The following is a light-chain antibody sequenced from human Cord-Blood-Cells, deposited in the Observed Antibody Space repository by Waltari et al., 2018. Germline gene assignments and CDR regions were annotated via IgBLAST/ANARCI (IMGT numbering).Light chain of an antibody. Sequence: LQMTQSPSSLSASVGDRVTITCRASQDISNYLTWYQQKPAKVPQLLIYAASTLRSGVPCRFSRRGSGTDFTLTIRGLQPQDVATYYCQTYNSAPYTFGQGRKLELK. V-gene: IGKV1-27*01. CDR3: QTYNSAPYT. CDR2: AAS. J-gene: IGKJ2*01. CDR1: QDISNY.